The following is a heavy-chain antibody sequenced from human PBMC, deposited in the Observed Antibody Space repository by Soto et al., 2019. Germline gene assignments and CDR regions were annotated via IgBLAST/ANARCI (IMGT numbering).Heavy chain of an antibody. D-gene: IGHD3-10*01. Sequence: QVQLVQSGAEVKKPGSSVKVSCKASGGTFSSYAISWVRQAPGQGLEWMGGIIPIFGTAIYAQKFQGRVTITADESTSSGYMELSSVSSEDTAVYYCERLPLFGGGVDYGMDFWGQGTTVTVSS. CDR3: ERLPLFGGGVDYGMDF. V-gene: IGHV1-69*12. CDR2: IIPIFGTA. CDR1: GGTFSSYA. J-gene: IGHJ6*02.